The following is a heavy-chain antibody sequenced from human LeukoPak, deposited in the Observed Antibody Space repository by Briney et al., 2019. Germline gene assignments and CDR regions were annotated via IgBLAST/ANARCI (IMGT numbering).Heavy chain of an antibody. V-gene: IGHV1-24*01. CDR1: GYTLTELS. CDR3: ATEAGYYDSSGYPYYDY. D-gene: IGHD3-22*01. CDR2: FDPEDGET. Sequence: ASVKVSCKVSGYTLTELSMHWVRQAPGKGLEWMGGFDPEDGETIYAQKFQGRVTMTEDTSTDTAYMELSRLRSEDTAVYYCATEAGYYDSSGYPYYDYWGQGTLVTVSS. J-gene: IGHJ4*02.